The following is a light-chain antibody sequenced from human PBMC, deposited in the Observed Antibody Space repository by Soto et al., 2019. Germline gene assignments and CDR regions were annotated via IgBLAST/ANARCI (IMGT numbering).Light chain of an antibody. J-gene: IGKJ2*01. V-gene: IGKV3-20*01. CDR3: QQYGSSPYT. CDR1: QSISSSY. Sequence: EIVLTQSPGTLSLSPGERATLSCRASQSISSSYLAWYQQKPGQPPRLLIYGASSRATGIPDRFSGSGSGTHFTLTINRLEPEDFAVYYCQQYGSSPYTFGQGTKLEIK. CDR2: GAS.